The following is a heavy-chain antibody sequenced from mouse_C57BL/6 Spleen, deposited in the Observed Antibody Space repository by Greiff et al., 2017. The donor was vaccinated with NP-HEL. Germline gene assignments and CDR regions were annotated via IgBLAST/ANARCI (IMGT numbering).Heavy chain of an antibody. CDR1: GYSITSGYY. D-gene: IGHD4-1*01. V-gene: IGHV3-6*01. J-gene: IGHJ2*01. CDR2: ISYDGSN. CDR3: ARGVTGSHFDY. Sequence: EVQVVESGPGLVKPSQSLSLTCSVTGYSITSGYYWNWIRQFPGNKLEWMGYISYDGSNNYNPSLKNRISITRDTSKNQFFLKLNSVTTEDTATYYCARGVTGSHFDYWGQGTTLTVSS.